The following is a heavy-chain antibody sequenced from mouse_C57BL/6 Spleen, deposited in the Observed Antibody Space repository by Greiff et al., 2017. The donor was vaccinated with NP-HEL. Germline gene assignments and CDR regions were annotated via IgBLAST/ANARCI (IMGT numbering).Heavy chain of an antibody. CDR3: ARSYDYGGYYYYAMDY. J-gene: IGHJ4*01. V-gene: IGHV1-52*01. CDR2: IDPSDSET. Sequence: QVQLQQPGAELVRPGSSVKLSCKASGYTFTSYWMHWVKQRPIQGLEWIGNIDPSDSETHYNQKFKDKATLTVDKSSSTAYMQLSSLTSEDSAVYYCARSYDYGGYYYYAMDYWGQGTSVTVSS. CDR1: GYTFTSYW. D-gene: IGHD2-4*01.